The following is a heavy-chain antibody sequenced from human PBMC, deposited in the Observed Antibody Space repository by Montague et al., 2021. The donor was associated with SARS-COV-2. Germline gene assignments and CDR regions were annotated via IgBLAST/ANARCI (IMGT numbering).Heavy chain of an antibody. Sequence: SETLSLTCTVSGGSISSSSYYWGWLRQPPGKGLEWIGSIYYSGSTYYNPSLKSRVTISVDTSKNQFSLKLSSVTAADTAVYYCARLSKTGYPPLYYYYGMDVWGQWTTVTVSS. CDR1: GGSISSSSYY. CDR3: ARLSKTGYPPLYYYYGMDV. V-gene: IGHV4-39*01. CDR2: IYYSGST. J-gene: IGHJ6*02. D-gene: IGHD3-9*01.